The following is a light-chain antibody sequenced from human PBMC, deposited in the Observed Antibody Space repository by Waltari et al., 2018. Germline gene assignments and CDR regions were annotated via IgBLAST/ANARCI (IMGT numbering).Light chain of an antibody. CDR3: HQRSYWPQT. V-gene: IGKV3-11*01. Sequence: EIVLTQSPATLSLSVGARAAPSCRASHSITTYLDWYQQKPGQAPRLLIYDESNRAAGIPARFSGSGSGTGFTRTITSVEPEDLAVYYCHQRSYWPQTFGQGTKLQIK. CDR2: DES. J-gene: IGKJ2*01. CDR1: HSITTY.